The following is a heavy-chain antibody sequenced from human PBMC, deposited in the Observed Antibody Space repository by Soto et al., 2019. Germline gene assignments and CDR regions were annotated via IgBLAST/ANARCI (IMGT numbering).Heavy chain of an antibody. D-gene: IGHD3-3*01. CDR3: ARHLYYDFWSGPDMDV. J-gene: IGHJ6*03. CDR2: IYYSGST. V-gene: IGHV4-59*08. Sequence: SETLSLTCTVSGGSISSYYWSWIRQPPGKGLEWIGYIYYSGSTNYNPSLESRVTISVDTSKNQFSLKLSSVTAADTAVYYCARHLYYDFWSGPDMDVWGKGTPVTVPS. CDR1: GGSISSYY.